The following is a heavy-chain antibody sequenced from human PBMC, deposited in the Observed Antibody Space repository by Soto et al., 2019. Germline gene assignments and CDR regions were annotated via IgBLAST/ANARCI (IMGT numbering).Heavy chain of an antibody. D-gene: IGHD5-18*01. Sequence: PGGSLRLSCAASGFTFSSYGMHWVRQAPGKGLEWVAVISYDGSNKYYADSVKGRFTISRDNSKNTLYLQIKSLRAKETAVYNYAKDPEGTVTAMVTGWSYFDYWGQGTLVTVSS. CDR3: AKDPEGTVTAMVTGWSYFDY. CDR1: GFTFSSYG. V-gene: IGHV3-30*18. J-gene: IGHJ4*02. CDR2: ISYDGSNK.